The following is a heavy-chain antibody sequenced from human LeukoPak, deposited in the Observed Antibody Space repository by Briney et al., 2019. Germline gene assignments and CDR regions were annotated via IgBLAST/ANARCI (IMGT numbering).Heavy chain of an antibody. D-gene: IGHD6-13*01. Sequence: ASVKVSCKASGYTFTGYYMHWVRQAPGQGLEWMGWINPNSGGTNYAQKLQGRVTMTTDTSTSTAYMELRSLRSDDTAVYYCARSLKYSSSCAYWGQGTLVTVSS. J-gene: IGHJ4*02. CDR2: INPNSGGT. V-gene: IGHV1-2*02. CDR1: GYTFTGYY. CDR3: ARSLKYSSSCAY.